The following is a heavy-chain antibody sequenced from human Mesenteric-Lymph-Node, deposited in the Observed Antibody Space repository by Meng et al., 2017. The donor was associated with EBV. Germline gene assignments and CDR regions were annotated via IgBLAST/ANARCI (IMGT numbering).Heavy chain of an antibody. CDR3: ARQQGNSGGDY. J-gene: IGHJ4*02. CDR1: GYIFTSYG. Sequence: RPAVKKPEGSLQISCKVSGYIFTSYGICWVRQMPGKGLELMGIIYPGDSDIRYSPSFQGQVTISADKSISTAYLQWSSLKASDTAMYYCARQQGNSGGDYWGQGTLVTVSS. D-gene: IGHD4-23*01. V-gene: IGHV5-51*01. CDR2: IYPGDSDI.